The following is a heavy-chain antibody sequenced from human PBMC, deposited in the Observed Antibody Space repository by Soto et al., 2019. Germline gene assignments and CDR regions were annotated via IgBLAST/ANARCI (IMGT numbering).Heavy chain of an antibody. CDR1: GGSFSGYY. D-gene: IGHD4-17*01. J-gene: IGHJ4*02. CDR3: ASYPLTVTTGESMNY. Sequence: QVQLQQWGAGLLNPSETLSLTCAVYGGSFSGYYWSWIRQPPGKGLEWIGEINHSGSTNYNPSLKSRVTISVDTSKNQFSLKLSSVTAADTAVYYCASYPLTVTTGESMNYWGQGTLVTVSS. V-gene: IGHV4-34*01. CDR2: INHSGST.